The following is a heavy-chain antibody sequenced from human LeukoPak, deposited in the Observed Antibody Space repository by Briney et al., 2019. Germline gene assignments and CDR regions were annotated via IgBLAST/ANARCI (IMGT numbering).Heavy chain of an antibody. D-gene: IGHD3-10*02. CDR1: GYSFTSYW. CDR2: IDPSDSYT. J-gene: IGHJ6*03. Sequence: GESLRISCKASGYSFTSYWISWVRQMPGKGVEWMGRIDPSDSYTNYSPSFQGHVTISADKSISTAYLQWSRLKASDTAMYYCARHAKFGELLSMDVWGKGTTVTVSS. V-gene: IGHV5-10-1*01. CDR3: ARHAKFGELLSMDV.